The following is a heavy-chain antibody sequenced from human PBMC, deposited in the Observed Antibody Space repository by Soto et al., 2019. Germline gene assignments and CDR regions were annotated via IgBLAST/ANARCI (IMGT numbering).Heavy chain of an antibody. CDR1: GLTVSGKKY. J-gene: IGHJ3*02. D-gene: IGHD4-4*01. CDR3: ATWHLQEHAYDI. Sequence: DVQLVESGGGLIQPGGSLSLSCAAFGLTVSGKKYISWVRQAPGKGLEWVSALYDVDGTYYADSVKGRFTTSIDTSRTIVYLQMNSLRLDDTAVYFCATWHLQEHAYDIWGQGTTVTVSS. CDR2: LYDVDGT. V-gene: IGHV3-53*01.